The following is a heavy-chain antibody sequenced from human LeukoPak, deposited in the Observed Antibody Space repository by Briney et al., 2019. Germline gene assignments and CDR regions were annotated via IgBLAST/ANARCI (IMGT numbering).Heavy chain of an antibody. CDR2: IKVSGGRT. Sequence: ASVKVPCKASGYTFSCFYVHWVRQAPGQGLEWMGIIKVSGGRTEYAQKFQGRVTVTRDMSTSTVYMELNNLRSEDTAVYYCAREPPESYYFDNWGQGTLVTVSS. V-gene: IGHV1-46*01. CDR1: GYTFSCFY. J-gene: IGHJ4*02. CDR3: AREPPESYYFDN.